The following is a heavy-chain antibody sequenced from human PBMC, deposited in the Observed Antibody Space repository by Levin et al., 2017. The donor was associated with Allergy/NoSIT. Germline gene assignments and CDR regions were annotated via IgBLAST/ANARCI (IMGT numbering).Heavy chain of an antibody. V-gene: IGHV4-39*07. D-gene: IGHD3-3*01. CDR1: GGSISSSSYY. CDR2: IYYSGST. Sequence: SQTLSLTCTVSGGSISSSSYYWGWIRQPPGKGLEWIGSIYYSGSTYYNPSLKSRVTISVDTSKNQFSLKLSSVTAADTAVYYCARDHDWSKRIAYYYYGMDVWGKGTTVTVSS. J-gene: IGHJ6*04. CDR3: ARDHDWSKRIAYYYYGMDV.